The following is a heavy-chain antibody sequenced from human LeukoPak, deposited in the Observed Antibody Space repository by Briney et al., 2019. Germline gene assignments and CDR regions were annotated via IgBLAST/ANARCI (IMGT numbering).Heavy chain of an antibody. CDR3: ARSVEGYCSGGSCYSYYYYMDV. Sequence: PSETLSLTCAVYGGSFSGYYWSWIRQPPGKGLEWIGVINHSGSTNYNPSLKSRVTISVDTSKNQFSLKLSSVTAADTAVYYCARSVEGYCSGGSCYSYYYYMDVWGKGTTVTVSS. J-gene: IGHJ6*03. V-gene: IGHV4-34*01. CDR2: INHSGST. D-gene: IGHD2-15*01. CDR1: GGSFSGYY.